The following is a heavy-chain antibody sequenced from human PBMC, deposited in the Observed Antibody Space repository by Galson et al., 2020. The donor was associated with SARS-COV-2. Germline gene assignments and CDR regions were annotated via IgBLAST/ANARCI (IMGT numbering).Heavy chain of an antibody. Sequence: GESLKISCAASGFFFSNYGMHWVRQSPGKGLEWVAVISFDGFNKYYTDSVKGRVTVSRDDSKNTLYLQMNSLRTEDTAVYFCARAQDGYNHFDYWGQGTLVTVSS. CDR2: ISFDGFNK. V-gene: IGHV3-30*03. CDR3: ARAQDGYNHFDY. J-gene: IGHJ4*02. D-gene: IGHD5-12*01. CDR1: GFFFSNYG.